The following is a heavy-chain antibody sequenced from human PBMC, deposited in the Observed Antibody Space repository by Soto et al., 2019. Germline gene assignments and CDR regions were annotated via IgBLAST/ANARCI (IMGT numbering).Heavy chain of an antibody. CDR2: INHSGST. CDR3: ARGHRGYSYGRVDY. CDR1: GGSFSGYY. Sequence: QVQLQQWGAGLLKPSETLSLTCAVYGGSFSGYYWSWIRQPQGKGLEWIGEINHSGSTNYNPSLKSRVTISVDTSKNQFSLKLSSVTAADTAVYYCARGHRGYSYGRVDYWGQGTLVTVSS. J-gene: IGHJ4*02. V-gene: IGHV4-34*01. D-gene: IGHD5-18*01.